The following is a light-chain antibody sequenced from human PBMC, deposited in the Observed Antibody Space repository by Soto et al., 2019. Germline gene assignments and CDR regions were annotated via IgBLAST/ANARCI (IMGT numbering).Light chain of an antibody. J-gene: IGKJ5*01. Sequence: EIVLTRSPGSXAXXPXXXXXXXXSXXQSVSSSYLAWYQQKPGQAPRLLIYGASSRATGIPDRFSGSGSGTDFTLTISRLEPEDFAVYYCQQYGSSPPDTFGQGTRLEIK. V-gene: IGKV3-20*01. CDR3: QQYGSSPPDT. CDR1: QSVSSSY. CDR2: GAS.